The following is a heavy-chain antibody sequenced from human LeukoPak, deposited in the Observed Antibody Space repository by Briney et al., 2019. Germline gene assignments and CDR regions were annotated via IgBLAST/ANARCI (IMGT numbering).Heavy chain of an antibody. CDR3: AKVMDRDIVATIRLGSQYYFDY. Sequence: GRSLRLSCAASGFTFNNYGMHWVRQAPGKGLECMAIISYDGSNKYYADSVKGRFTISRDNSKNTLYLQLNSLRAEDTAVYYCAKVMDRDIVATIRLGSQYYFDYWGQGTLVTVSS. V-gene: IGHV3-30*18. D-gene: IGHD5-12*01. CDR1: GFTFNNYG. J-gene: IGHJ4*02. CDR2: ISYDGSNK.